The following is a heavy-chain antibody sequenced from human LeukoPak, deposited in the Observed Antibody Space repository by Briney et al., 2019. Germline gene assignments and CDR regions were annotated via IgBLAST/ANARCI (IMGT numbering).Heavy chain of an antibody. V-gene: IGHV1-69*05. CDR3: ARGAGYYDFWSGYHRY. D-gene: IGHD3-3*01. Sequence: SVKVSCKASGGTFSSYAISWVRQAPGQGLECMGRIIPIFGTANYAQKFQGRVTFTTDESTSTAYMELSSLRSEDTAVYYCARGAGYYDFWSGYHRYWGQGTLVTVSS. J-gene: IGHJ4*02. CDR1: GGTFSSYA. CDR2: IIPIFGTA.